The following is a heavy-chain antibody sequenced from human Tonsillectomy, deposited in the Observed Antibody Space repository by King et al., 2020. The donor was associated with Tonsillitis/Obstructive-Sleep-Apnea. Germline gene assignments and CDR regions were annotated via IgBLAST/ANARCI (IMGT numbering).Heavy chain of an antibody. CDR1: GLTFSSYA. J-gene: IGHJ6*02. Sequence: VQLVESGGGLVQPGGSLRLSCADSGLTFSSYAMSWVRQAPGQGLEWVSGISGSGGRTYYADSVKGRFTISRDNSKNTLYLQMNSLRTEDTAVFYCARARTPEYGMDVWGQGTTVTVSS. CDR2: ISGSGGRT. CDR3: ARARTPEYGMDV. D-gene: IGHD1-1*01. V-gene: IGHV3-23*04.